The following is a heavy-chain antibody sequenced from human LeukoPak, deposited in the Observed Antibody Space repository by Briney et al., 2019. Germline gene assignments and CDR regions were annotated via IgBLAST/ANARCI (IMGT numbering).Heavy chain of an antibody. J-gene: IGHJ4*02. CDR2: IYYSGST. V-gene: IGHV4-59*01. D-gene: IGHD6-19*01. CDR1: GCSISSYY. CDR3: ARDLLHSSGWDY. Sequence: PSETLSLTCSVSGCSISSYYWSWIRQPPGKGLEWIGYIYYSGSTNYNPSLKSRVTISVDTSKNQFSLKLSSVTAADTAVYYCARDLLHSSGWDYWGQGTLVTVSS.